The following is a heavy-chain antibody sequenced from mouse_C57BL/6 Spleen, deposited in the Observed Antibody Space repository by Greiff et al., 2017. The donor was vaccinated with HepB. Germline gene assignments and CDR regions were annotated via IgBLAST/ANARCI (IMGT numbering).Heavy chain of an antibody. CDR3: TIEGPLYYGSSYVGFDY. J-gene: IGHJ2*01. D-gene: IGHD1-1*01. CDR1: GFTFSSYA. Sequence: EVKLVESGEGLVKPGGSLKLSCAASGFTFSSYAMSWVRQTPEKRLEWVAYISSGGDYIYYADTVKGRFTISRDNARNTLYLQMSSLKSEDTAMYYCTIEGPLYYGSSYVGFDYWGQGTTLTVSS. V-gene: IGHV5-9-1*02. CDR2: ISSGGDYI.